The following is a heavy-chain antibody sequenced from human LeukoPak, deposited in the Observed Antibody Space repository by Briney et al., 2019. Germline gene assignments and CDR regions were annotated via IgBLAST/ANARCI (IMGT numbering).Heavy chain of an antibody. V-gene: IGHV3-23*01. Sequence: PGGSLRLSCAASGFTFSSYAMSWVRQAPGKGLEWVSAISGSGGSTYYADSAKGRFTISRDNSKNTLYLQMNSLRAEDTAVYYCAKDFEGMDQAVSLGMDVWGQGTTVTVSS. D-gene: IGHD3-9*01. CDR2: ISGSGGST. J-gene: IGHJ6*02. CDR3: AKDFEGMDQAVSLGMDV. CDR1: GFTFSSYA.